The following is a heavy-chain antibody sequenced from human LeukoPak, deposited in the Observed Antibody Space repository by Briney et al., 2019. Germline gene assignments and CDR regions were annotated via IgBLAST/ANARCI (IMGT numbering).Heavy chain of an antibody. CDR2: ARDKANSYTT. V-gene: IGHV3-72*01. J-gene: IGHJ3*02. Sequence: GGSLRLSCAASGFTFSDHYMDWVHQTPGKGLEWVGRARDKANSYTTEYAASVKGRFTISRDDSRNSLYLQMNSLKTEDTAVYYCARVGPPRSDAFDIWGQGTMVTVSS. CDR3: ARVGPPRSDAFDI. CDR1: GFTFSDHY.